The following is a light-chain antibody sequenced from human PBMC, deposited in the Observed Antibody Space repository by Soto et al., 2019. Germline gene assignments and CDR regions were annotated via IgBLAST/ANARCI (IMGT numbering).Light chain of an antibody. J-gene: IGLJ1*01. CDR2: EVS. Sequence: QSALTQPPSASGSPGQSVTISCTGTSSDVGGYYYVSWYQQHPGKAPKLMIYEVSKRPSGVPDRFSGSKSGNTASLTVSGLQAEDEADYYCSSYAGTTTPYVFGTGTKVTVL. CDR3: SSYAGTTTPYV. CDR1: SSDVGGYYY. V-gene: IGLV2-8*01.